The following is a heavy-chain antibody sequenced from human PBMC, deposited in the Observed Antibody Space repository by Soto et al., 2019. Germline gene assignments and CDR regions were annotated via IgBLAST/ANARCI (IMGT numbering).Heavy chain of an antibody. V-gene: IGHV2-5*01. D-gene: IGHD3-10*01. J-gene: IGHJ4*02. CDR3: ALRIGPQVGRFFDF. CDR2: IYWNDDI. Sequence: QITLKESGPTLVKPTQTLTLTCTFSGFSLSTSGVGVGWIRQSPGKALEWLALIYWNDDIRYSPSLKSRLTITRDTSKNQVVLTMTNMDPVDTATYYCALRIGPQVGRFFDFWGQGTLVTVSS. CDR1: GFSLSTSGVG.